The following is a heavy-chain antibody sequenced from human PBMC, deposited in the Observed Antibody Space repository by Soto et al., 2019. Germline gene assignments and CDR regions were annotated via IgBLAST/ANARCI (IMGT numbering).Heavy chain of an antibody. Sequence: PGGSLRLSCAASVFTFSSYAMSWVRQAPGKGLEWVSAISGGGGSTYYADSVKGRFTISRDKSKNTLYLQMNSLRVEDTALYYCARRQTGSAFDIWGQGTMVTVSS. CDR3: ARRQTGSAFDI. J-gene: IGHJ3*02. D-gene: IGHD2-15*01. V-gene: IGHV3-23*01. CDR2: ISGGGGST. CDR1: VFTFSSYA.